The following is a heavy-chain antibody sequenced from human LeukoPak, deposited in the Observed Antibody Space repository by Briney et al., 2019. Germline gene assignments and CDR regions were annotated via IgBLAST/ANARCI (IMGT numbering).Heavy chain of an antibody. CDR1: GYTFTGYY. Sequence: ASVKVSCKASGYTFTGYYMRWVRQAPGQGLEWMGRINPNSGGTNYAQKFQGRVTMTRDTSISTAYMELSRLRSDDTAVYYCARDLRSIAVNWFDPWGQGTLVTVSS. V-gene: IGHV1-2*06. J-gene: IGHJ5*02. CDR3: ARDLRSIAVNWFDP. CDR2: INPNSGGT. D-gene: IGHD6-19*01.